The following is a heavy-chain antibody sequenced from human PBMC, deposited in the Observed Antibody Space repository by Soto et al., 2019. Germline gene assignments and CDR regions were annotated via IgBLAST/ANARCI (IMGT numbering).Heavy chain of an antibody. CDR2: IHSSGST. V-gene: IGHV4-31*03. CDR1: GGSISSGGYY. CDR3: AGLWFGGRNDAFDI. Sequence: QVQLQESGPGLVKPSQTLSLTCTVSGGSISSGGYYWSWIRQHPGKGLEWIGYIHSSGSTYYNPSLKSRVTISVDTSKNQFSLKLSSVTAADTAVYYCAGLWFGGRNDAFDIWGQGTMVTVSS. D-gene: IGHD3-10*01. J-gene: IGHJ3*02.